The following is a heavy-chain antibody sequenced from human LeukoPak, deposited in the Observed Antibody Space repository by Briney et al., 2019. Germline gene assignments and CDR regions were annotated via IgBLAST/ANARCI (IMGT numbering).Heavy chain of an antibody. Sequence: GGSLRLSCAASGSTFSSYAMHWVRQAPGKGLEWVAVISYDGSNKYYADSVKGRFTISRDNSKNTLYLQMNSLRAEDTAVYYCAREAGYCSSGSCYYFDYWGPGTLVTVSS. V-gene: IGHV3-30-3*01. CDR1: GSTFSSYA. J-gene: IGHJ4*02. D-gene: IGHD2-15*01. CDR2: ISYDGSNK. CDR3: AREAGYCSSGSCYYFDY.